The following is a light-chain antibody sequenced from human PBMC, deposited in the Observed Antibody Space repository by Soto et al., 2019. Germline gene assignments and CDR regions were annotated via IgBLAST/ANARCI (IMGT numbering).Light chain of an antibody. J-gene: IGKJ3*01. CDR2: DAS. Sequence: EIVFTQSPATLSLSRGERATLSYRASQSVSSYLAWYQQKPGQAPRLLIYDASNRATGIPARFSGSGSGTDFTLTISSLEPEDFAVYYCQQRSNWPRFTFGPGTKVDI. CDR1: QSVSSY. CDR3: QQRSNWPRFT. V-gene: IGKV3-11*01.